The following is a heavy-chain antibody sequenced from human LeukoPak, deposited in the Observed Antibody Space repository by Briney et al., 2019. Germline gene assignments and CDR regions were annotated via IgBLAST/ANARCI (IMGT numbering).Heavy chain of an antibody. V-gene: IGHV3-23*01. CDR3: AKDRPNYYGSNGHYYRRDGDY. D-gene: IGHD3-22*01. Sequence: PGGSLRLSCAASGFTFSIYAMSWVRQAPGKGLQWGSSITSSGDGTYYADSVKGGFTISRDNSESMLYLQMNSLRVEDTAVNFCAKDRPNYYGSNGHYYRRDGDYWGQGTLVTVSS. CDR1: GFTFSIYA. J-gene: IGHJ4*02. CDR2: ITSSGDGT.